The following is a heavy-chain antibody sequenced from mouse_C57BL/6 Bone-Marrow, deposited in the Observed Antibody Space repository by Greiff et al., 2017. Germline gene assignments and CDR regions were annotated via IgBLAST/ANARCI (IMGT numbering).Heavy chain of an antibody. Sequence: QVQLQQPGAELVMPGASVKLSCKASGYTFTSYWMHWVKQRPGQGLEWIGEIDPSDSYTNYNTKFKGKSTLTVDKSSSTAYMQLSILTSEDSAVYYCARESSGYAMDYWDQGTSVTVSA. V-gene: IGHV1-69*01. CDR3: ARESSGYAMDY. J-gene: IGHJ4*01. D-gene: IGHD3-2*02. CDR1: GYTFTSYW. CDR2: IDPSDSYT.